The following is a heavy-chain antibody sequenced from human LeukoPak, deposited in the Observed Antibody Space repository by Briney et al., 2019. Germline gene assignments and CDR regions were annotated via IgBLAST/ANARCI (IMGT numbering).Heavy chain of an antibody. Sequence: TGGSLRLSCAASGFTFSSYWMSWVRQAPGKGLEWVANIKQDGSEKYYVDSVKGRFTISRVNAKNSLYLQMNSLRAEDTAVYYCARVSWVAAAGTFDYWGQGTLVTVSS. CDR1: GFTFSSYW. CDR2: IKQDGSEK. D-gene: IGHD6-13*01. J-gene: IGHJ4*02. CDR3: ARVSWVAAAGTFDY. V-gene: IGHV3-7*01.